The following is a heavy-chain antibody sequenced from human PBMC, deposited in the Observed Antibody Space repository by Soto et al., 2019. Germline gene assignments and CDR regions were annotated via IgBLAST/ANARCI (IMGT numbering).Heavy chain of an antibody. D-gene: IGHD6-6*01. CDR2: INHSGST. V-gene: IGHV4-34*01. CDR3: ARKAARPFDY. J-gene: IGHJ4*02. Sequence: SETRSLTCAVYGGSFSGYYWSWIRQPPGKGLEWIGEINHSGSTNYNPSLKSRVTISVDTSKNQFSLKLSSVTAADTAVYYCARKAARPFDYWGQGTLVTVSS. CDR1: GGSFSGYY.